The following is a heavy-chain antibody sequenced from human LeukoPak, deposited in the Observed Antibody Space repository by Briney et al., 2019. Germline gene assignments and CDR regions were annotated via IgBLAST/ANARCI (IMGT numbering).Heavy chain of an antibody. D-gene: IGHD3-10*01. CDR3: ARHGVRDKAFDM. V-gene: IGHV4-39*01. Sequence: SETLSLTCSVSVGSISSRSYYWGWIRQPPGKGLEWIGSIYYSGSTYYSPSLKSRVTISVDTSKSHFSLKLSSVTAADTAVYYCARHGVRDKAFDMWGQGPMVIVSS. J-gene: IGHJ3*02. CDR1: VGSISSRSYY. CDR2: IYYSGST.